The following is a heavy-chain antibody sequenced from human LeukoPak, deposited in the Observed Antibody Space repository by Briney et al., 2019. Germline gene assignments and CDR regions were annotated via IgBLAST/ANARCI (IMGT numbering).Heavy chain of an antibody. D-gene: IGHD1-14*01. CDR2: ISGSGGST. CDR1: GFTFSSYA. Sequence: GGSLRLSCAASGFTFSSYAMSWVRQAPGKGLEWVSAISGSGGSTYYADSVKGRFTISRDNSKTTLYLQMNSLRAEDTALYYCAKAPPTQNRLPYYFDYWGQGTLVTVSS. V-gene: IGHV3-23*01. J-gene: IGHJ4*02. CDR3: AKAPPTQNRLPYYFDY.